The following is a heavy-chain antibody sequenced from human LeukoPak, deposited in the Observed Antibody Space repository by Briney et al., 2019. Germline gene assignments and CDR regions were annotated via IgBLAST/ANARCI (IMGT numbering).Heavy chain of an antibody. CDR1: GGSFSGYY. CDR3: ARDSPSTYYYDSSGQDFFDY. Sequence: SETLSLTCAVYGGSFSGYYWSWIRQPPGKGLECLGEMNHSGSTNYNPSLKRRVTISVDTSKNQFSLKLSSVTAEDTAVYYCARDSPSTYYYDSSGQDFFDYWGQGTLVTVSS. CDR2: MNHSGST. V-gene: IGHV4-34*01. J-gene: IGHJ4*02. D-gene: IGHD3-22*01.